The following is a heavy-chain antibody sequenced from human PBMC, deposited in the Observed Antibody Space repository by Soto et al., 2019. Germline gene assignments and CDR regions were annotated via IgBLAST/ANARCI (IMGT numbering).Heavy chain of an antibody. J-gene: IGHJ4*02. V-gene: IGHV4-4*02. D-gene: IGHD3-10*01. CDR1: GGSISSDNW. CDR2: IYHSGNT. Sequence: QVHLQESGPDLVRPSETLSLTCSFFGGSISSDNWWSWVRQTPGKGLEWIGEIYHSGNTNYNPSLKSRGTISVDKSKNQVSLKGTSVTAADPALYYCARLSASSKLRGVVINWGQGTLVTVSS. CDR3: ARLSASSKLRGVVIN.